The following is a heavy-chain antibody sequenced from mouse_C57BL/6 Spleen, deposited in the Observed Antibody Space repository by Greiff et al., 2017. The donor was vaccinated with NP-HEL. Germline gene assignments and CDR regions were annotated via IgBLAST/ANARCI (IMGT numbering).Heavy chain of an antibody. V-gene: IGHV2-2*01. Sequence: VQLQESGPGLVQPSQSLSITCTVSGFSLTNYGLHWVRQSPGKGLEWLGVIWSGGSTDYNAAFISRLSISKDNSKNQVLFKMNSLQGDDTAIYYCARKRDYDEWYFDVWGTGTTVTVSS. CDR3: ARKRDYDEWYFDV. D-gene: IGHD2-4*01. CDR1: GFSLTNYG. J-gene: IGHJ1*03. CDR2: IWSGGST.